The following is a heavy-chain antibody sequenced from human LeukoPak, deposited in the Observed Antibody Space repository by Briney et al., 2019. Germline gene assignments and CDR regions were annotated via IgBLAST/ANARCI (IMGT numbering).Heavy chain of an antibody. D-gene: IGHD3-10*01. CDR1: GFTFSSYA. CDR2: ISYDGSNK. Sequence: GGSLRLSCAASGFTFSSYAMHWVRQAPGKGLEWVAVISYDGSNKYYADSVKGRFTISRDNAKNSLYLQMNSLRAEDTAVYYCARPIRGSGSYYRDAFDIWGQGTMVTVSS. CDR3: ARPIRGSGSYYRDAFDI. J-gene: IGHJ3*02. V-gene: IGHV3-30-3*01.